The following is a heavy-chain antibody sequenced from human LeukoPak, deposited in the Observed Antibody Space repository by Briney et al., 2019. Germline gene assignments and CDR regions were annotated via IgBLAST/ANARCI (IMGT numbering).Heavy chain of an antibody. Sequence: GGSLRLSCVSSGFIFSNYAMSWVRQAPGKGLEWVSSISGSGGSTHYADSVKGRFTISRDKAKNTLYLQMNSLRAEDTAVYYCAKSAYYDASGYYREYYFDYWGQGTLVTVSS. J-gene: IGHJ4*02. CDR3: AKSAYYDASGYYREYYFDY. CDR1: GFIFSNYA. CDR2: ISGSGGST. D-gene: IGHD3-22*01. V-gene: IGHV3-23*01.